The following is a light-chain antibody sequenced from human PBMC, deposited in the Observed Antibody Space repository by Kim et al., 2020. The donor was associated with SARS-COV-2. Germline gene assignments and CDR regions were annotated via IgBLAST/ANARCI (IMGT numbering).Light chain of an antibody. CDR3: SAWDSSLSVGV. CDR2: RNN. V-gene: IGLV10-54*01. Sequence: LTQPPSVSKGLRQTATLTCTGNSNNIGNQGAAWLQQHQGHPPKLLSYRNNSRPSGISERLSASRSGNTASLTITGLQPEDEADYYCSAWDSSLSVGVFGGGTKLTVL. J-gene: IGLJ3*02. CDR1: SNNIGNQG.